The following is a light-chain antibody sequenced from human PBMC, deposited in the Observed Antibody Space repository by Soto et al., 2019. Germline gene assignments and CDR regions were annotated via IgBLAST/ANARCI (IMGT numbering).Light chain of an antibody. V-gene: IGLV2-8*01. Sequence: QSALAQPPSASGSPGQSVTISCTGSNNGIGGYTYVSWYQQLPGKAPKLIIYEVNKRPSGIPDRFSGSKSGNTASLTVSGLQPEDEAESFCSSYSRSINYVFGTGTKVTVL. CDR3: SSYSRSINYV. CDR1: NNGIGGYTY. J-gene: IGLJ1*01. CDR2: EVN.